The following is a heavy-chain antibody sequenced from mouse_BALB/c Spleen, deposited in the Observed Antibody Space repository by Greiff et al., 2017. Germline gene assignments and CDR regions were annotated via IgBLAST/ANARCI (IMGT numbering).Heavy chain of an antibody. D-gene: IGHD4-1*01. CDR3: ARRGLGHAMDY. V-gene: IGHV3-2*02. J-gene: IGHJ4*01. Sequence: EVKLMESGPGLVKPSQSLSLTCTVTGYSITSDYAWNWIRQFPGNKLEWMGYISYSGSTSYNPSLKSRISITRDTSKNQFFLQLNSVTTEDTATYYCARRGLGHAMDYWGQGTSVTVSS. CDR1: GYSITSDYA. CDR2: ISYSGST.